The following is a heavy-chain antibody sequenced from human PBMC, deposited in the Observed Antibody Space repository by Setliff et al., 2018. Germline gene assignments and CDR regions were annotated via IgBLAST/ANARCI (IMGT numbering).Heavy chain of an antibody. J-gene: IGHJ4*02. CDR2: IYIGGSA. CDR3: ARESRYYYDNLGTLDY. V-gene: IGHV4-4*07. CDR1: GGSISSYY. Sequence: SETLSLTCTVSGGSISSYYWSWIRQPAGKGLEWIGHIYIGGSANYSPSLKSRVTMSIDTSKNQFSLKLSSVTAADTAVYYCARESRYYYDNLGTLDYWGQGTLVTVS. D-gene: IGHD3-22*01.